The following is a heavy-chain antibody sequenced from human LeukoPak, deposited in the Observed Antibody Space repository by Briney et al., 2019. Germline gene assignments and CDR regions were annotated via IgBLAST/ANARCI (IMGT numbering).Heavy chain of an antibody. CDR3: SAILYH. V-gene: IGHV3-43*01. J-gene: IGHJ4*02. D-gene: IGHD2-2*01. CDR2: ISWDGGST. Sequence: GGSLRLSCAASGFTFDDYTMHWVRQAPGKGLEWVSLISWDGGSTYYADSVKGRFTISRDNGKNSAYLQMNSLRVEDTAIYYCSAILYHWGQGTLVTVSS. CDR1: GFTFDDYT.